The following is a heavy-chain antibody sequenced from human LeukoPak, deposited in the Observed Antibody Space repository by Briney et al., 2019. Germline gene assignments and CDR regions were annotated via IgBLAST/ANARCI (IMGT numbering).Heavy chain of an antibody. CDR2: INHSGST. J-gene: IGHJ4*02. CDR1: GGSFSGYY. CDR3: ARENAVAGLPFDY. V-gene: IGHV4-34*01. D-gene: IGHD6-19*01. Sequence: SETLSLTCAVYGGSFSGYYWSWIRQPPGKGLEWIGEINHSGSTNYNPSLKSRVTISVDTSKNQFSLKLSSVTAADTAVYYCARENAVAGLPFDYWGQGTLVTVSS.